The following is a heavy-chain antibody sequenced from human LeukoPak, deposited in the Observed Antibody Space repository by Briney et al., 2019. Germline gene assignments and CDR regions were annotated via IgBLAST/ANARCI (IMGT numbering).Heavy chain of an antibody. D-gene: IGHD5-18*01. Sequence: PSETLSLTCAVYGGSFSGYYWSWIRQPPGKGLEWIGEINHSGSTNYNPSLKSRVTISVDTSKNQFSLRLSSVTAADTAAYYCARGQKYRSGYTVTELGSGYFDCWGQGTLVTVSS. J-gene: IGHJ4*02. V-gene: IGHV4-34*01. CDR2: INHSGST. CDR3: ARGQKYRSGYTVTELGSGYFDC. CDR1: GGSFSGYY.